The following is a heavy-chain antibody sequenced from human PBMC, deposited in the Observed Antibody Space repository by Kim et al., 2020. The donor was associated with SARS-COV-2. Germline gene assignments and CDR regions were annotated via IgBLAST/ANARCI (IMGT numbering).Heavy chain of an antibody. CDR3: AKNPRGRYTLMAV. V-gene: IGHV3-30*02. J-gene: IGHJ6*02. D-gene: IGHD1-26*01. Sequence: YADSVQGRFSISRDNSKNTLYLQMNSLSAEHTAVYYCAKNPRGRYTLMAVLGQGTTVTVSS.